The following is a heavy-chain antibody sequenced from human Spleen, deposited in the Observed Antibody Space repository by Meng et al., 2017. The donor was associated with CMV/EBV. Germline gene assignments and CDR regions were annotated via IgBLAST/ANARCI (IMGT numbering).Heavy chain of an antibody. Sequence: GESLKISCAASGFTFSSYWMSWVRQAPGKGLEWVANIKQDGSEKYYVDSVKGRFTISRDNAKNSLYLQMNSLRAEDTAVYYCARDGNDFWSGWDSGYGMDVWGQGTTVTVSS. CDR1: GFTFSSYW. D-gene: IGHD3-3*01. V-gene: IGHV3-7*01. J-gene: IGHJ6*02. CDR3: ARDGNDFWSGWDSGYGMDV. CDR2: IKQDGSEK.